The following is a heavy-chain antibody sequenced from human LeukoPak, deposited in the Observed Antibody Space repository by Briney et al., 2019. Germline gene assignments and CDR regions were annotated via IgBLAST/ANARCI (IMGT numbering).Heavy chain of an antibody. J-gene: IGHJ4*02. D-gene: IGHD3-16*01. CDR2: IKSKTDGGTT. CDR3: AKDQRLGELQYTNPPFDY. Sequence: GGSLRLSCAASGFTFSNAWMSWVRQAPGKGLEWVGRIKSKTDGGTTDYAAPVKGRFTISRDDSKNTLYLQMNSLRAEDTAVYYCAKDQRLGELQYTNPPFDYWGQGTLVTVSS. CDR1: GFTFSNAW. V-gene: IGHV3-15*01.